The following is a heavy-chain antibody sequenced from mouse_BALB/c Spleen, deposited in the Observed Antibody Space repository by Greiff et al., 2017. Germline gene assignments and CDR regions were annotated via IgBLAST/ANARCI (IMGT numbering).Heavy chain of an antibody. Sequence: DVHLVESGGGLVKPGGSLKLSCAASGFTFSDYYMYWVRQTPEKRLEWVATISDGGSYTYYTDSVKGRFTISRDNAKNNLYLQMSSLKSEDTAMYYCARVGKYGNYVAMDYWGQGTSVTVSS. CDR2: ISDGGSYT. CDR1: GFTFSDYY. CDR3: ARVGKYGNYVAMDY. D-gene: IGHD2-10*02. V-gene: IGHV5-4*02. J-gene: IGHJ4*01.